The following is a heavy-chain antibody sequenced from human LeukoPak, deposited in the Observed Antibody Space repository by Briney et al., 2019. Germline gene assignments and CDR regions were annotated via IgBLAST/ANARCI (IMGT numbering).Heavy chain of an antibody. CDR2: ISPYNGDR. J-gene: IGHJ5*02. D-gene: IGHD3-16*02. V-gene: IGHV1-18*01. CDR1: GYTFTNYA. CDR3: ARLRLGELSLGFDP. Sequence: ASVKVSCKASGYTFTNYAITWVRQAPGQGPEWMGWISPYNGDRRDALKFQDGVTMTTDTSTTTAYMELRSLRSDDTAVYYCARLRLGELSLGFDPWGQGTLVTVSS.